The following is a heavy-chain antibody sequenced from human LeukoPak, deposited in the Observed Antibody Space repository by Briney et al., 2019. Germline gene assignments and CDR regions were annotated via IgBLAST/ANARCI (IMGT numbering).Heavy chain of an antibody. CDR2: IYSGGST. V-gene: IGHV3-66*02. J-gene: IGHJ4*02. CDR1: GFTVSSNY. CDR3: ARDVWFSSNFDY. D-gene: IGHD3-10*01. Sequence: GGSLRLSCAASGFTVSSNYMSWVRQAPGKGLEWVSVIYSGGSTYYSDSVKGRLTISRDNSKTTLYLQMNSLRAEEKAVYYCARDVWFSSNFDYWGQGTLVTVP.